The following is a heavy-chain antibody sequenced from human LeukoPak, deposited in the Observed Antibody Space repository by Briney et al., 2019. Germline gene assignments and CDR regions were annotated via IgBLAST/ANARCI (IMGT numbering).Heavy chain of an antibody. Sequence: PGGSLRLSCAASGLTSSSSGMHWVRQAPGKGLEWVAVIWYDGSNKYYADSVKGRFTISRDNSQNTRYLQMNSLRAEDTAVYYCAGDAWGGSYWMLDYYYGMDVWGQGPTVTVSS. CDR2: IWYDGSNK. CDR3: AGDAWGGSYWMLDYYYGMDV. V-gene: IGHV3-33*01. D-gene: IGHD1-26*01. CDR1: GLTSSSSG. J-gene: IGHJ6*02.